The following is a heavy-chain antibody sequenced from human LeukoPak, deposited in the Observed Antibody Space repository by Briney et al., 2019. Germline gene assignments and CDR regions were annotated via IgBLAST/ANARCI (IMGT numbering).Heavy chain of an antibody. J-gene: IGHJ5*02. CDR1: GGSFSGYY. Sequence: SETLSLTCAVYGGSFSGYYWSWIRQPPGKGLEWIGEINHSGSTNYNPSLKSRVTISVDTSRNQFSLKLSSVTAADTAVYYCARGRGVRGVKRNWFDPWGQGTLVTVSS. CDR2: INHSGST. CDR3: ARGRGVRGVKRNWFDP. D-gene: IGHD3-10*01. V-gene: IGHV4-34*01.